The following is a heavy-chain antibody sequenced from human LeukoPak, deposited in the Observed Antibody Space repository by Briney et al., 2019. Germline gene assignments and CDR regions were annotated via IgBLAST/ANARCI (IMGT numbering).Heavy chain of an antibody. CDR1: GGSISSSSYY. CDR2: IYYSGST. CDR3: ATLEPSELLWFGEKSNNDY. Sequence: SETLSLTCTVSGGSISSSSYYWGWIRQPPGKGLEWIGSIYYSGSTYYNPSLKSRVTISVDTSKNQFSLKLSSVTAADTAVYYCATLEPSELLWFGEKSNNDYWGQGTLVTVSS. V-gene: IGHV4-39*01. J-gene: IGHJ4*02. D-gene: IGHD3-10*01.